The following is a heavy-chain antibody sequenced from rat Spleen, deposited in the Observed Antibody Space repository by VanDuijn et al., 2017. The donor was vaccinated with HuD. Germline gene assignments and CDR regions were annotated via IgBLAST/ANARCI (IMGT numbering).Heavy chain of an antibody. J-gene: IGHJ4*01. V-gene: IGHV5-27*01. CDR2: ISPSGGNT. D-gene: IGHD1-10*01. CDR3: TRGGNYALDA. Sequence: EVQLVESGGALVQPGRSLKLSCAASGFTFSSYDMAWVRQAPTKGLEWVASISPSGGNTYYPDSVKGRFTISRDNAKSSLYLQMNSLRSEDTATYYCTRGGNYALDAWGQGASVTVSS. CDR1: GFTFSSYD.